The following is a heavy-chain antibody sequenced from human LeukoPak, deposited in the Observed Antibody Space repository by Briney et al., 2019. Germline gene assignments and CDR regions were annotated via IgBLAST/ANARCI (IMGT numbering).Heavy chain of an antibody. J-gene: IGHJ3*02. CDR3: ARVRGITMVRGVIIFADAFDI. CDR1: GGSISSYY. CDR2: IYTSGST. V-gene: IGHV4-4*07. Sequence: PSETLSLTCTVCGGSISSYYWSWIRQPAGKGLEWIGRIYTSGSTNYNPSLKSRVTMSVDTSKNQFPLKLSSVTAADTAVYYCARVRGITMVRGVIIFADAFDIWGQGTMVTVSS. D-gene: IGHD3-10*01.